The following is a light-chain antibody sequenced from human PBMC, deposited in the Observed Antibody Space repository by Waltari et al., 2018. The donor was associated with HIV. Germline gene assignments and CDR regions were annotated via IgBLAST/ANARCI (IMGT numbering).Light chain of an antibody. CDR3: SSYAGSKNRVV. CDR2: DVY. V-gene: IGLV2-8*01. J-gene: IGLJ2*01. Sequence: QSALTQSPSASGSPGQAVTISCTGPSSDVGTYDYVSWYQQHPGEAPKLVIYDVYKRPSGVPDRFSGSKSGTTASLTVSGLQADDEASYYCSSYAGSKNRVVFGGGTFLTVL. CDR1: SSDVGTYDY.